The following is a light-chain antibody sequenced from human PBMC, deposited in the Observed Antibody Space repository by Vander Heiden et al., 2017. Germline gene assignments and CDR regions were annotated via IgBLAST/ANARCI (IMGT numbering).Light chain of an antibody. CDR3: QQYGNSPLT. CDR1: QGARNSY. V-gene: IGKV3-20*01. J-gene: IGKJ4*01. CDR2: DVS. Sequence: EVVLTQSPGTLPLSPGERTTLSCRASQGARNSYLAWYQHKPGQAPRLLIYDVSKRATGIPDRFSGSGSGTDFTLTISRLEPEDFAVYYCQQYGNSPLTFGGGTKVEIK.